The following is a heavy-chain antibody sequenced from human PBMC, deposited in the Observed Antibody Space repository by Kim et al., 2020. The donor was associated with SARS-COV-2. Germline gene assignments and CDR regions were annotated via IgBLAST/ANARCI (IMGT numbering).Heavy chain of an antibody. J-gene: IGHJ4*02. CDR2: INPSGGST. V-gene: IGHV1-46*01. D-gene: IGHD3-22*01. CDR1: GYTFTSYY. CDR3: ARGSGSYYDSSGNGPYFDY. Sequence: ASVKVSCKASGYTFTSYYMHWVRQAPGQGLEWMGIINPSGGSTSYAQKFQGRVTMTRDTSTSTVYMELSSLRSEDTAVYYCARGSGSYYDSSGNGPYFDYWGQGTLVTVSS.